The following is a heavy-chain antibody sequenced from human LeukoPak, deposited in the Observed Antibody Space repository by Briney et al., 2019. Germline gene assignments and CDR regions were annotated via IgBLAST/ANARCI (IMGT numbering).Heavy chain of an antibody. CDR2: ISDSGRDT. D-gene: IGHD1-26*01. CDR1: GLTFNTYA. V-gene: IGHV3-23*01. J-gene: IGHJ4*02. CDR3: ATGCVGSPSCFTTGYDH. Sequence: GGSLRLSCAVSGLTFNTYAMSWVRQAPGKGLEWVSGISDSGRDTYYSDSVKGRFSISRDNSKSTVYLQMNSLSAEDTALYFCATGCVGSPSCFTTGYDHWGQGTLVTVSS.